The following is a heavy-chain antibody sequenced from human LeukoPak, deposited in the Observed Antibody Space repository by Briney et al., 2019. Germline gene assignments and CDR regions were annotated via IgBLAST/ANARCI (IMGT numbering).Heavy chain of an antibody. J-gene: IGHJ4*02. Sequence: SVKVSCKASGYTFINYYIHWVRQAPGQGLEWMGRIIPILGIANYAQKFQGRVTITADESTSTAYMELSSLRSEDTAVYYCARHGYSSGWTFNYFDYWGQGTLVTVSS. V-gene: IGHV1-69*02. CDR2: IIPILGIA. CDR1: GYTFINYY. D-gene: IGHD6-19*01. CDR3: ARHGYSSGWTFNYFDY.